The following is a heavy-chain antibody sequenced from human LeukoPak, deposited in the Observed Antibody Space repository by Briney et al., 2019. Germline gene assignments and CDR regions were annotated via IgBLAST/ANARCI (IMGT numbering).Heavy chain of an antibody. Sequence: ASVKVSCKASGGTFSSYAISWVRQAPGQGLEWMGGIIPIFGTANYAQKLQGRVTMTTGTSTSTAYMELRSLRSDDTAVYYCARDEDGSGSFGYWGQGTLVTVSS. V-gene: IGHV1-69*05. J-gene: IGHJ4*02. CDR1: GGTFSSYA. D-gene: IGHD3-10*01. CDR3: ARDEDGSGSFGY. CDR2: IIPIFGTA.